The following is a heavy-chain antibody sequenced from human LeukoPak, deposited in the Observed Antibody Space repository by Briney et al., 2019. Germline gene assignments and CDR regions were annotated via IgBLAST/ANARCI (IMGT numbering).Heavy chain of an antibody. J-gene: IGHJ5*02. D-gene: IGHD1-1*01. CDR2: IRYDGNNK. CDR1: GFTFSGYG. CDR3: AKDYGTTGTGGAWLDP. Sequence: GGSLRLSCAASGFTFSGYGMHWVRQAPGKGLEWVAFIRYDGNNKYYADSVKGRFTISRDNSKNTLYLQMNSLRPEDTAVYYCAKDYGTTGTGGAWLDPWGQGTVVTVSS. V-gene: IGHV3-30*02.